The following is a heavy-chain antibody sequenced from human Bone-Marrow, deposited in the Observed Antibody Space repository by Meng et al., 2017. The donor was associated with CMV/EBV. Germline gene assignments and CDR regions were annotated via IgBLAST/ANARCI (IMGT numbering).Heavy chain of an antibody. D-gene: IGHD3-10*01. Sequence: GESLKISCAASGFTFSNAWLSWVRQAPGKGLEWVANIKQDGSEKYYVDSVKGRFTISRDNAKNSLYLQMNSLRAEDTAVYYCAKRPGGSADYWGQGTLVTVSS. CDR2: IKQDGSEK. V-gene: IGHV3-7*01. CDR3: AKRPGGSADY. J-gene: IGHJ4*02. CDR1: GFTFSNAW.